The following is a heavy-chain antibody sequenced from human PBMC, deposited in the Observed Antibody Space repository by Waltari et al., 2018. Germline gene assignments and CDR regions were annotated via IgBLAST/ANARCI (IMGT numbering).Heavy chain of an antibody. J-gene: IGHJ4*02. V-gene: IGHV3-74*01. CDR3: ASAYYDILD. CDR1: GFTISSYW. D-gene: IGHD3-9*01. Sequence: EVQLEESGGGLVQPGGSLRLTCAASGFTISSYWMRWVRLAPGQWRVCVSRINSDGSTISSADSLRGRVTISSNNAKDSLYLQMNSLSAEDTAVYYCASAYYDILDWSQGTLVTVSS. CDR2: INSDGSTI.